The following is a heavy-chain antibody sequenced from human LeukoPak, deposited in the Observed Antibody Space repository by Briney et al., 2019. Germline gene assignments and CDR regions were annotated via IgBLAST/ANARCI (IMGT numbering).Heavy chain of an antibody. Sequence: GGSLRLSCAASGFTFSSYSMNWVRQAPGKGLEWVSSISSSSSYIYYADSVKGRFTISRDNAKNSPYLQMNSLRAEDTAVYYCARVRWAATTRDAFDIWGQGTMVTVSS. CDR2: ISSSSSYI. V-gene: IGHV3-21*01. J-gene: IGHJ3*02. CDR3: ARVRWAATTRDAFDI. CDR1: GFTFSSYS. D-gene: IGHD4-23*01.